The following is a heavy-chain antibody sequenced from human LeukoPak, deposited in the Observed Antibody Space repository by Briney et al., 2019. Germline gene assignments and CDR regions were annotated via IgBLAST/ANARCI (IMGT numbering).Heavy chain of an antibody. D-gene: IGHD5-18*01. CDR2: MSSSSSTI. Sequence: GGSLRLSCAASGFTFSSYSMNWVRQAPGKGLEWVSYMSSSSSTIYYADSVKGRFTISRDNAKNSLFLQMNSLRAEDTALYYCAKDIGTYSFTSFDYWGQGTLVTVSS. CDR1: GFTFSSYS. J-gene: IGHJ4*02. V-gene: IGHV3-48*01. CDR3: AKDIGTYSFTSFDY.